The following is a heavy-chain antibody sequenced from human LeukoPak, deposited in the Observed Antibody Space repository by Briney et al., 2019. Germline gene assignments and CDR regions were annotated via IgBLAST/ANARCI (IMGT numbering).Heavy chain of an antibody. CDR2: IIPIFGTA. J-gene: IGHJ6*03. D-gene: IGHD4-17*01. Sequence: SVKVSCKASGGTFSSYAISWVRQAPGQGLEWMGRIIPIFGTANYAQKFQGRVTITTDESTSTAYMELSSLRSEDTAVYYCARDWGVTVKNYYYMDVWGKGTTVTVTS. CDR1: GGTFSSYA. CDR3: ARDWGVTVKNYYYMDV. V-gene: IGHV1-69*05.